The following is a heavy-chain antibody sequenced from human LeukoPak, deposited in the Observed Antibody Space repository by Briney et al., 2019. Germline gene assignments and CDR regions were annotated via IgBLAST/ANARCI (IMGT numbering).Heavy chain of an antibody. V-gene: IGHV3-15*01. J-gene: IGHJ4*02. D-gene: IGHD3-3*01. CDR3: TTPIWETIFGVVSDFDY. CDR2: IKSKTDGGTT. CDR1: EFTFSNFW. Sequence: PGGSLRLSCAASEFTFSNFWMSWVRQAPGKGLEWVGRIKSKTDGGTTDYAAPVKGRFTISRDDSKNTLYLQMNSLKTEDTAVYYCTTPIWETIFGVVSDFDYWGQGTLVTVSS.